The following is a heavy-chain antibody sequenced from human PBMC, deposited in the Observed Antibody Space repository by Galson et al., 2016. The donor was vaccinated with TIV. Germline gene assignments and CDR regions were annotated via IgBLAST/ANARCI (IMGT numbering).Heavy chain of an antibody. J-gene: IGHJ4*02. V-gene: IGHV1-2*02. CDR2: INPSTGGA. CDR1: GYTFSDYH. CDR3: AREYGANTGFDY. Sequence: SVKVSCKASGYTFSDYHIHWVGQAPGQGLEWMGWINPSTGGAIFAQKFQARVTMTRDTSISTAYMELSRVIPDDTAVYYCAREYGANTGFDYWGQGTLVTVSS. D-gene: IGHD4-23*01.